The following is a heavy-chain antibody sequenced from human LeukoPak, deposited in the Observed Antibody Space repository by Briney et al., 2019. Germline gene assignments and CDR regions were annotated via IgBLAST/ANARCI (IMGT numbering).Heavy chain of an antibody. V-gene: IGHV3-30*02. D-gene: IGHD3-3*01. CDR1: GFTFSSYG. Sequence: GGSLRLSCAASGFTFSSYGMHWVRQAPGKGLEWVAVIWYDGSNKYYADSVKGRFTISRDNSKNTLYLQMNSLRAEDTAVYYCAKGEKDFWSGYSIPDFDYWGQGTLVTVSS. CDR3: AKGEKDFWSGYSIPDFDY. CDR2: IWYDGSNK. J-gene: IGHJ4*02.